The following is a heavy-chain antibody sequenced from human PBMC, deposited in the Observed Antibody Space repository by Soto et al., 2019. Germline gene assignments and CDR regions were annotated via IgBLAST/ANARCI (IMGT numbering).Heavy chain of an antibody. CDR2: IYDSGRA. V-gene: IGHV4-31*03. Sequence: SETLSLTCSVSGDSVSSGGSYWSWVRQHPGRGLEWIGFIYDSGRAYYNPSLKSRVIVSVETSQNQFSLKLSSVTAADTAVYYCARDNHSSLGANAFVIAGPG. D-gene: IGHD7-27*01. CDR1: GDSVSSGGSY. J-gene: IGHJ3*02. CDR3: ARDNHSSLGANAFVI.